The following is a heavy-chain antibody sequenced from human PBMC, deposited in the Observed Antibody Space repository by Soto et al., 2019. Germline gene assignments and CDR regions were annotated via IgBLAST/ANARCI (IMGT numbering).Heavy chain of an antibody. D-gene: IGHD3-10*01. CDR2: IYSGGST. Sequence: EVQLVESGGGLIQPGGSLRLSCAASGFTVSSNYMSWVRQAPGKGLEWVSAIYSGGSTYYTDSVKGRFTISRDNSKNTLYLQMNSLRAEDTAVYYCARGEYYGSWNYGWFDPWGQGTLVTVSS. J-gene: IGHJ5*02. CDR1: GFTVSSNY. V-gene: IGHV3-53*01. CDR3: ARGEYYGSWNYGWFDP.